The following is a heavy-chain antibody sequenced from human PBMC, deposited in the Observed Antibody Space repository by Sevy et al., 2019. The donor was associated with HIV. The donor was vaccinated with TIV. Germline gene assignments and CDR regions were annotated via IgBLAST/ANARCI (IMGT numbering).Heavy chain of an antibody. J-gene: IGHJ4*02. D-gene: IGHD2-2*02. CDR1: GYTLSELS. V-gene: IGHV1-24*01. CDR3: ATGFPGDYPECGGFGCYTDYFAH. CDR2: FDPEDAET. Sequence: ASVKVSCKISGYTLSELSMHWVRQAPGKGLEWMGGFDPEDAETIYAQMFQDRVTMTEDTSTDTAYMELSSLRSEDTAVYYCATGFPGDYPECGGFGCYTDYFAHWGQGTLVTVSS.